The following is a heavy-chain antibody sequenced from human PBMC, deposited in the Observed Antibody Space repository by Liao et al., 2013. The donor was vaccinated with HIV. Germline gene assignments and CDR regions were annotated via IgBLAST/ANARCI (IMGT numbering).Heavy chain of an antibody. J-gene: IGHJ6*03. Sequence: QVQLQQWGAGLLKPSETLSLTCTVSGDSISSHYWSWIRQPAEKGPEWIGRISANGNTNYNPSLKSRLIMSLDTSKNQFSLNLTSVTAADTAVYFCAREVKPWPCYSNVYYIDVWGTGPRSPSP. V-gene: IGHV4-59*10. CDR1: GDSISSHY. D-gene: IGHD2-15*01. CDR2: ISANGNT. CDR3: AREVKPWPCYSNVYYIDV.